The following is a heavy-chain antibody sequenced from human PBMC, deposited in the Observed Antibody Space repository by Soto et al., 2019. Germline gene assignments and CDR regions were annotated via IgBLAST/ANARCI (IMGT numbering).Heavy chain of an antibody. V-gene: IGHV4-39*01. CDR2: IYYNGST. J-gene: IGHJ6*02. D-gene: IGHD5-12*01. CDR3: ARHRYSTYYYYFGMDV. Sequence: NPSETLSLTCTVSGGSISSSSYYWGWIRQPPGRGLEWIGNIYYNGSTYYNPSLKSRVTISVDTSKNQFSLKLSSVTAADTAVYYCARHRYSTYYYYFGMDVWGQGTTVTVSS. CDR1: GGSISSSSYY.